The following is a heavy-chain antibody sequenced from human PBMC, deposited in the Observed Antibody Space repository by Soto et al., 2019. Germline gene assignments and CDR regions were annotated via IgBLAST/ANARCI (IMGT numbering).Heavy chain of an antibody. CDR1: GFTFTSYA. Sequence: EVQLLESGGGLVQPGGSLRLSCSASGFTFTSYAMSWVRQAPGKGLEWVSGISGSGGDTKSADSVKGRFTISRDNFKNTLYLQMRSLRVEDMAVYYCARGQIPYGLDVWGQGTTVTVS. CDR2: ISGSGGDT. CDR3: ARGQIPYGLDV. V-gene: IGHV3-23*01. J-gene: IGHJ6*02.